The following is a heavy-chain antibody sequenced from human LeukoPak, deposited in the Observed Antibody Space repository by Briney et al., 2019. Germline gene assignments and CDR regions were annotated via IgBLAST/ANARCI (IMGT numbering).Heavy chain of an antibody. CDR1: GGSISSGGYS. CDR2: IYHSGST. D-gene: IGHD4-17*01. CDR3: ARGVTVTTKPPNSYYFDY. J-gene: IGHJ4*02. Sequence: SQTLSLTCAVSGGSISSGGYSWSWIRQPPGKGLEWIGYIYHSGSTYYNPSLKSRVTISVDTSKNRFSLKLSSVTAADTAVYYCARGVTVTTKPPNSYYFDYWGQGTLVTVSS. V-gene: IGHV4-30-2*01.